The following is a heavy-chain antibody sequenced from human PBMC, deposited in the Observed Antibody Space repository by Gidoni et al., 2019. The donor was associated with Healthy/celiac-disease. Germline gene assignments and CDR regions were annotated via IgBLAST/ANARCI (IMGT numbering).Heavy chain of an antibody. CDR3: ARGSNRYSGSYSCQH. CDR1: GGTFSSYA. V-gene: IGHV1-69*12. D-gene: IGHD1-26*01. CDR2: IIPIVGTA. J-gene: IGHJ1*01. Sequence: QVQLLQSGAEVQKPVSSVKVSCKASGGTFSSYAISWVRRAPGQWLEWLGGIIPIVGTANYAQKFEGRVTITADESTSTAYMELSSLRSEDTAVYYCARGSNRYSGSYSCQHWGQGTLVTVSS.